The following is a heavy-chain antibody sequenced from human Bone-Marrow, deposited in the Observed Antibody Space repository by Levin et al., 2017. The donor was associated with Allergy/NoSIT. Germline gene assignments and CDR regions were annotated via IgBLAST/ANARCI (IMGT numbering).Heavy chain of an antibody. V-gene: IGHV3-21*01. CDR3: ARGMNCGDECSGGGWFDS. D-gene: IGHD2-21*01. CDR2: ISSYNTYI. J-gene: IGHJ5*01. Sequence: NPGGSLRLSCAASGFTFSSYTMQWVRQAPGKGLEWVSSISSYNTYIYYADSVKGRFTISRDNAKNSLDLQMGSLRVEDTAVYYCARGMNCGDECSGGGWFDSWGQGTLVTVSS. CDR1: GFTFSSYT.